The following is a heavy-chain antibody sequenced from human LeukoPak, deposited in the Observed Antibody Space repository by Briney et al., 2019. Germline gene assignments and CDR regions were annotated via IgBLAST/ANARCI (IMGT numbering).Heavy chain of an antibody. CDR3: AKNPAYYGSGNDY. Sequence: GGSLRLSCAASGFTFSSYAMSWVRQATGKGLEWVSAISGSGGSTYYADSVKGRFTISRDNSKNMLYLQMNSLRAEDTAVYYCAKNPAYYGSGNDYWGQGTLVTVSS. CDR2: ISGSGGST. CDR1: GFTFSSYA. D-gene: IGHD3-10*01. V-gene: IGHV3-23*01. J-gene: IGHJ4*02.